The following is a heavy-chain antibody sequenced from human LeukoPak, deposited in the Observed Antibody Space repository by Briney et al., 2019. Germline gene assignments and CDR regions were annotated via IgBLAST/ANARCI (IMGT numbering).Heavy chain of an antibody. Sequence: GGSLRLSCSASGSTFSSYAMHWVRQAPGKGLEYVSAISSNGGSTYYADSVKGRFTISRDNSKNTLYLQMSSLRAEDTAVYYCVKGTDSRYYDILTGYPFDYWGQGTLVTVSS. CDR3: VKGTDSRYYDILTGYPFDY. D-gene: IGHD3-9*01. CDR1: GSTFSSYA. CDR2: ISSNGGST. V-gene: IGHV3-64D*06. J-gene: IGHJ4*02.